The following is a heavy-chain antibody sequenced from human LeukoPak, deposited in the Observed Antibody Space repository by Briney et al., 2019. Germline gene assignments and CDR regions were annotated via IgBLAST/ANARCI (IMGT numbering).Heavy chain of an antibody. CDR1: GFTLSHYW. J-gene: IGHJ5*02. CDR2: INEDGRYQ. D-gene: IGHD2-8*01. CDR3: ARDRCTLTSSSCFT. Sequence: GSLRLSCVASGFTLSHYWMSWVRQAPGKGLEWVANINEDGRYQYYVDSVKGRSTISRDNAKNSLYLQMNSLRVEDTAVYYCARDRCTLTSSSCFTWGQGTLLTVSS. V-gene: IGHV3-7*01.